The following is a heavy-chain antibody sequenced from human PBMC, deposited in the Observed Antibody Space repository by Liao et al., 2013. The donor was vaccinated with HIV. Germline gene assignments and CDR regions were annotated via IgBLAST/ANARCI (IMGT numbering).Heavy chain of an antibody. CDR2: INHSGST. CDR1: GGSISSYY. CDR3: ARGQMGYFDY. D-gene: IGHD5-24*01. V-gene: IGHV4-59*12. J-gene: IGHJ4*02. Sequence: QVQLQESGPGLVKPSETLSLTCTVSGGSISSYYWSWIRQPPGKGLEWIGEINHSGSTNYNPSLKSRVTISVDTSKNQFSLKLSSVTAADTAVYYCARGQMGYFDYWGQGTLVTVSS.